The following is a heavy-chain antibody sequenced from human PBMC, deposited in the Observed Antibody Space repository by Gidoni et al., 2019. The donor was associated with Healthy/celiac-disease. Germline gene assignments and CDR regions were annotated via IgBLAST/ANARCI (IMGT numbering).Heavy chain of an antibody. CDR2: IYSGSST. CDR3: ARDVLGEFDY. D-gene: IGHD1-26*01. V-gene: IGHV3-53*01. CDR1: GFTVSSNY. J-gene: IGHJ4*02. Sequence: EVQLVESGGGWTQPGGSLRPSGAASGFTVSSNYMRWVRQAPGKGLDWVSVIYSGSSTYYADSVKGRFTISRDKSKNTLYLQMNSLRAEDTAVYYCARDVLGEFDYWGQGTLVTVSS.